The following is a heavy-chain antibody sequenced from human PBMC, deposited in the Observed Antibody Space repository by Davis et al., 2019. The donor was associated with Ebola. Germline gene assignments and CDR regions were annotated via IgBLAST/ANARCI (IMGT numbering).Heavy chain of an antibody. CDR1: GGSISSYY. Sequence: PSETLSLTCTVSGGSISSYYWSWIRQHPGKGLEWIWYIYYSGSTYYNPSLKSRVTISVDTSKNQFSLKLSSVTAADTAVYYCARDRGWGYDSSGLDYWGQGTLVTVSS. D-gene: IGHD3-22*01. J-gene: IGHJ4*02. CDR3: ARDRGWGYDSSGLDY. CDR2: IYYSGST. V-gene: IGHV4-59*06.